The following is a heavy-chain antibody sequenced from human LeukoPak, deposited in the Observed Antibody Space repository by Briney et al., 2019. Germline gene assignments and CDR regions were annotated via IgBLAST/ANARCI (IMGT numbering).Heavy chain of an antibody. Sequence: PSETLSLTCAVYGGSFSGYYWSWIRQPPGKGLEWIGEINHSGSTNYNPSLKSRVTISVDTSKNQFSLKLSSVTAADTAVYYCARITPKYYGSGSYYPNINYYYYYGMDVWGQGTTVTVSS. J-gene: IGHJ6*02. V-gene: IGHV4-34*01. CDR3: ARITPKYYGSGSYYPNINYYYYYGMDV. CDR1: GGSFSGYY. CDR2: INHSGST. D-gene: IGHD3-10*01.